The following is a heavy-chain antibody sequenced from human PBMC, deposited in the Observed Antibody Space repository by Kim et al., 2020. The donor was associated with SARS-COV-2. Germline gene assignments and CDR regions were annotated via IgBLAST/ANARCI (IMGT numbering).Heavy chain of an antibody. CDR1: GFTFSSYS. Sequence: GGSLRLSCAASGFTFSSYSMNWVRQAPGKGLEWVSSISSSSSYIYYADSVKGRFTISRDNAKNSLYLQMNSLRAEDTAVYYCARDRNTVTSEGGWGQGTLVTVSS. CDR3: ARDRNTVTSEGG. J-gene: IGHJ4*02. D-gene: IGHD4-17*01. CDR2: ISSSSSYI. V-gene: IGHV3-21*01.